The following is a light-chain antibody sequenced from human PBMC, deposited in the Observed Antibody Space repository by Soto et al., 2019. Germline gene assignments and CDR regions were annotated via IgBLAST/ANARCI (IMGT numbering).Light chain of an antibody. CDR3: QQYNNWPPTWT. V-gene: IGKV3-15*01. J-gene: IGKJ1*01. Sequence: EIVLTQSPATLSVSPGERATLSCRASHSVSSNLAWYQQKPGQAPRLLIYGASTRATGIPARFSGSGSGTEFTLTISSLQSEDFAVYYCQQYNNWPPTWTFGQGTKVDI. CDR2: GAS. CDR1: HSVSSN.